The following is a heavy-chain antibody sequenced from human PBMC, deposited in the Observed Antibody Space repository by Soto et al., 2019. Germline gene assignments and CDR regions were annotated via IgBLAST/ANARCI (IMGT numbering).Heavy chain of an antibody. Sequence: QVQLVESGGGVVQPGRSLRLSCAASGFTFNNYGMHWVRQAPGKGLEWVAVTSFDGSNKYYADSVKGRFTISRDNSKNTLYLQMNSLRAEDTAVYYCAKGEYYYGSGSPYYAMAVWGQGTTVTVSS. D-gene: IGHD3-10*01. CDR3: AKGEYYYGSGSPYYAMAV. CDR2: TSFDGSNK. J-gene: IGHJ6*02. CDR1: GFTFNNYG. V-gene: IGHV3-30*18.